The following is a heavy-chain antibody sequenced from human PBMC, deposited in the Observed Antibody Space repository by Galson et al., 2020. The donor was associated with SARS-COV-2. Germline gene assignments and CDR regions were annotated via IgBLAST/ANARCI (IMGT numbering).Heavy chain of an antibody. V-gene: IGHV3-30*03. CDR2: ISYDVNLQ. CDR1: S. CDR3: ARDGRYGDYGEWYVDL. D-gene: IGHD4-17*01. Sequence: SLHWVRPAPGKGLEWVAGISYDVNLQYYADSVQGRVIMSRDNSKHTVSLHMSMLRTKDTAVYYCARDGRYGDYGEWYVDLWGRCTLVTVSS. J-gene: IGHJ2*01.